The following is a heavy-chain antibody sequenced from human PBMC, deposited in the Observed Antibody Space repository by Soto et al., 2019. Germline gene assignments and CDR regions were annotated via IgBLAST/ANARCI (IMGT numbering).Heavy chain of an antibody. CDR3: ARDQVGVTPLDY. D-gene: IGHD1-26*01. CDR1: GFTFSDYY. J-gene: IGHJ4*02. V-gene: IGHV3-11*06. CDR2: ISSSSSYT. Sequence: QVQLVGSGGGLVKPGGSLRLSCAASGFTFSDYYMSWIRQAPGKGLEWVSYISSSSSYTNYADSVKGRFTISRDNAKNSLYLQMNSLRAEDTAVYYCARDQVGVTPLDYWGQGTLVTVSS.